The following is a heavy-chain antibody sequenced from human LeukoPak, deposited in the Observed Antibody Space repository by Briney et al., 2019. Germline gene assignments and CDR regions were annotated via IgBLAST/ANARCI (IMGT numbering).Heavy chain of an antibody. V-gene: IGHV3-23*01. CDR2: ISGSGGST. CDR3: AKDLGYCSGGSCYGLDY. D-gene: IGHD2-15*01. Sequence: GTLRLSCAASGFTFSSYGMSWVRQAPGKGLEWVSAISGSGGSTYYADSVKGRFTISRDNSKNTLYLQMNSLRAEDTAVYYCAKDLGYCSGGSCYGLDYWGQGTLVTVSS. CDR1: GFTFSSYG. J-gene: IGHJ4*02.